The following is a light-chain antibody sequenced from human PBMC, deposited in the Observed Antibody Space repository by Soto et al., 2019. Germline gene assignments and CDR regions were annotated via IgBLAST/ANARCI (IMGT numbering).Light chain of an antibody. J-gene: IGLJ1*01. CDR3: GSWDSSLSAYV. CDR1: SSDVGGYTY. CDR2: EVN. Sequence: QSALTQPASVSGSPRQSITISCTGASSDVGGYTYVSWYQQHPGKAPKLMIYEVNNRPSGVSNRFSGSKSGNTASLTISGLQAEDEADYYCGSWDSSLSAYVFGTGTKLTVL. V-gene: IGLV2-14*01.